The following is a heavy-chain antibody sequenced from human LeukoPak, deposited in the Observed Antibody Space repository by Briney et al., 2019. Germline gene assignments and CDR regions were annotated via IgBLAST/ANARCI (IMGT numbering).Heavy chain of an antibody. CDR1: GFTFSSYG. CDR2: IRYDGSNK. Sequence: GGSLRLSCAASGFTFSSYGMHWVRQAPGKGLEWVAFIRYDGSNKYYADSVKGRFTISRDNSKNTLYLQMNSLRAEDTAVYYCAKDGEWFGESYYMDVWGKGTTVTISS. V-gene: IGHV3-30*02. D-gene: IGHD3-10*01. CDR3: AKDGEWFGESYYMDV. J-gene: IGHJ6*03.